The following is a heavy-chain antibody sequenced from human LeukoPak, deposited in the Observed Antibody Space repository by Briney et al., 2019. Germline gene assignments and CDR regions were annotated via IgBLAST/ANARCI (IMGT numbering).Heavy chain of an antibody. J-gene: IGHJ5*02. D-gene: IGHD3-16*01. CDR1: GVSMRSYY. Sequence: SETLSLTCTVSGVSMRSYYWNFIRQPAGKGLEWIGRIHTSGTTYYNASLESRVTMPVDTSKNQFSLRLTSVTAADTAVYYCARGDFYDGGGRNWFDPWGQGTLVTVSS. V-gene: IGHV4-4*07. CDR3: ARGDFYDGGGRNWFDP. CDR2: IHTSGTT.